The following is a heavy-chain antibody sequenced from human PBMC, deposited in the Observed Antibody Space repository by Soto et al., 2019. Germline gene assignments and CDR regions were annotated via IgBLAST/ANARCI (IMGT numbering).Heavy chain of an antibody. Sequence: SVKVSCKASGFTFTSSAVQWVRQARGQRLEWIGWIVVGSGNTNYAQKFQERVTITRDMSTSTAYMELSSLRSEDTAMYYCAADLAYCGGDCYRNFDYWGQGTLVTVSS. CDR3: AADLAYCGGDCYRNFDY. J-gene: IGHJ4*02. V-gene: IGHV1-58*01. D-gene: IGHD2-21*02. CDR2: IVVGSGNT. CDR1: GFTFTSSA.